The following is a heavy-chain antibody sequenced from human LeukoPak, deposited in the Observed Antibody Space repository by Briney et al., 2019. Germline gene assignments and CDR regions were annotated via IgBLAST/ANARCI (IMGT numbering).Heavy chain of an antibody. CDR3: ATMNYYDGSGYVDY. D-gene: IGHD3-22*01. V-gene: IGHV1-18*01. CDR2: ISAYNGNT. CDR1: GYTFTSYV. J-gene: IGHJ4*02. Sequence: VASVKVSCKASGYTFTSYVISWVRQAPGQGREWIGWISAYNGNTNYAQKLQGRVTMTTDTSTSTAYMDVRSLRSDDTAVYYCATMNYYDGSGYVDYWGQGTLVTVSS.